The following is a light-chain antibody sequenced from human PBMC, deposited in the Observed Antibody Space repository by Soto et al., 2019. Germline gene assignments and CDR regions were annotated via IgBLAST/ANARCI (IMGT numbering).Light chain of an antibody. CDR2: SKN. CDR1: GPTTGSKP. Sequence: QSVLTQPPSASGTPGQRVTILGSGGGPTTGSKPENWNRQLPGTPPKPPSYSKNHRPSGVPDRFSGSKSGTSASLAISGLQSEDEADYYCAAWDDSLNGYVFGTGTKLTVL. J-gene: IGLJ1*01. V-gene: IGLV1-44*01. CDR3: AAWDDSLNGYV.